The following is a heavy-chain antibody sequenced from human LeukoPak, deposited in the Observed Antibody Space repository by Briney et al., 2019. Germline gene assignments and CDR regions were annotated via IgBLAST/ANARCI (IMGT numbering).Heavy chain of an antibody. CDR2: IWYDGSNK. Sequence: GGSLRLSCAASGCTFSSYGMHWVRQAPGKGLEWVAVIWYDGSNKYYADSVKGRFTISRDNSKNTLYLQMNSLRAEDTAVYYCARDAHSSGWYYYYYGMDAWGQGTTVTVSS. V-gene: IGHV3-33*01. CDR1: GCTFSSYG. D-gene: IGHD6-19*01. J-gene: IGHJ6*02. CDR3: ARDAHSSGWYYYYYGMDA.